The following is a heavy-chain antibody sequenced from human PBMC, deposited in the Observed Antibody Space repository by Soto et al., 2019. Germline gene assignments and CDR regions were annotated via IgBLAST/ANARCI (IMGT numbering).Heavy chain of an antibody. CDR1: GGTFSSYA. J-gene: IGHJ6*02. V-gene: IGHV1-69*13. Sequence: SVKVSCKASGGTFSSYAISWVRQAPGQGLEWMGGIIPIFGTANYAQKFQGRVTITADESTSTAYMELSSLRSEDTAVYYCARLRYKVVAATELYYGMDVWGQGTTVTV. CDR3: ARLRYKVVAATELYYGMDV. D-gene: IGHD2-15*01. CDR2: IIPIFGTA.